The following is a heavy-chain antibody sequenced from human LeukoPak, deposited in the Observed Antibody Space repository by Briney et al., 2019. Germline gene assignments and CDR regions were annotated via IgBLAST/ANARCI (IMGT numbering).Heavy chain of an antibody. Sequence: SETLSLTGMVPGGSIRGGGYYWSWFRQPAGKGLRGFGRIYTSGSTNYNPSLKSRVTISVDTSKNQFSLKLSSVTAADTAVYYCARGFGREPPPYFDYWGQGTLVTASS. CDR1: GGSIRGGGYY. D-gene: IGHD3/OR15-3a*01. CDR2: IYTSGST. V-gene: IGHV4-61*02. J-gene: IGHJ4*02. CDR3: ARGFGREPPPYFDY.